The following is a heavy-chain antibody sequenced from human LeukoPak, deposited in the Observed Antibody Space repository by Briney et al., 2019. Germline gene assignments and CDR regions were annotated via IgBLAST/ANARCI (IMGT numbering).Heavy chain of an antibody. D-gene: IGHD6-13*01. Sequence: PSETLSLTCTVSGGSISSGGYSWSWIRQHPGKGLEWIGYIYYSGSTYYNPSLKSRVTISVDTSKNQFSLKLSSVTAADTAVYYCARWQLDNDYWGQGTLVTVSS. CDR2: IYYSGST. V-gene: IGHV4-31*03. J-gene: IGHJ4*02. CDR1: GGSISSGGYS. CDR3: ARWQLDNDY.